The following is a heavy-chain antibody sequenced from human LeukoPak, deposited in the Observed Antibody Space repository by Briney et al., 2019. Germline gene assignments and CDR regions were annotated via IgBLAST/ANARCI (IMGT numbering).Heavy chain of an antibody. CDR1: GYTFTSYG. D-gene: IGHD3-3*01. Sequence: GASVKVSCKASGYTFTSYGISWVRQAPGQWLEWMGWISAYNGNTNYAQKLQGRVTMTTDTSTSTAYMELRSLISDDTAVYYCARVMIYDFWSGYYTADYYFDYWGQGTLVTVSS. CDR3: ARVMIYDFWSGYYTADYYFDY. J-gene: IGHJ4*02. V-gene: IGHV1-18*01. CDR2: ISAYNGNT.